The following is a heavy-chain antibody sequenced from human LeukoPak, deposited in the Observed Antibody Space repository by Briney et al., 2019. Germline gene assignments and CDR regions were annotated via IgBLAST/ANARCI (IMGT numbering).Heavy chain of an antibody. CDR1: GFTFSNYW. CDR2: INSDGSST. D-gene: IGHD6-13*01. V-gene: IGHV3-74*01. J-gene: IGHJ4*02. CDR3: VRGIAATGNDY. Sequence: GGSPRLSCAASGFTFSNYWMHWVRQAPGKGLVWVSLINSDGSSTNYADSVKGRFTISRDNAKNTLYLQMNSLRAEDTAVYYCVRGIAATGNDYWGQGTLVTVSS.